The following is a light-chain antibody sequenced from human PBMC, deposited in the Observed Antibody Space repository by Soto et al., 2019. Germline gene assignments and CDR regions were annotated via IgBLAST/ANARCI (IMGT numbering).Light chain of an antibody. V-gene: IGLV1-47*02. CDR2: SNN. J-gene: IGLJ1*01. CDR1: SSNIGSNY. CDR3: AAWDDSLSGYF. Sequence: QSVLTQPPSASGTPGQRVTISCSGSSSNIGSNYVYWYQQLPGTAPKLLIYSNNQRPSGVPDQFSGSKSGTSASLAISGLRSEDEADYYCAAWDDSLSGYFFGTGTKVTVL.